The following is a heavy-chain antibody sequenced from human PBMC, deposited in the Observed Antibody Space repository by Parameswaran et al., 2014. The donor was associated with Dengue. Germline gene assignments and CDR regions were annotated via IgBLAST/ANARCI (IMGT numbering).Heavy chain of an antibody. CDR3: TRFPPFGPVIGHFDY. V-gene: IGHV3-49*02. J-gene: IGHJ4*02. CDR2: IRSKAYGGTT. Sequence: RWIRQPPGKGLEWVGFIRSKAYGGTTEYAASVKGRFTISRDDSKSIAYLQMNSLKTEDTAVYYCTRFPPFGPVIGHFDYWGQGTLVTVSS. D-gene: IGHD3/OR15-3a*01.